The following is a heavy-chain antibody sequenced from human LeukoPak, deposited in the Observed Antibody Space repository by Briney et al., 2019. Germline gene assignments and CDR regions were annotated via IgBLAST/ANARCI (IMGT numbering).Heavy chain of an antibody. CDR3: GADPPFGGIHL. CDR1: GVTVSDAY. D-gene: IGHD3-10*01. V-gene: IGHV3-15*01. J-gene: IGHJ6*02. Sequence: GGSLRLACAASGVTVSDAYMSWVRQAPGKGLEWLGRIRSEGNGGTVDYAAPVKGRFIISRDGSENTVYLQMNSLKIGDTAVYYCGADPPFGGIHLWGQGTTVTVSS. CDR2: IRSEGNGGTV.